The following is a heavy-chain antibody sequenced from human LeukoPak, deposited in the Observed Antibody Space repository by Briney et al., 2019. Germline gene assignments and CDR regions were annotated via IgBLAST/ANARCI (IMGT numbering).Heavy chain of an antibody. V-gene: IGHV3-23*01. Sequence: GGSLRLSCAASGFTFSSYAMSWVRQAPGKGLEWVSAISGSGGSTYYADSVKGRFTISRDNSKNTLYLQMNSLRAEDTAVYYCAKDPTTYYYDSSGLTGDYWGQGTLVTVSS. D-gene: IGHD3-22*01. J-gene: IGHJ4*02. CDR1: GFTFSSYA. CDR3: AKDPTTYYYDSSGLTGDY. CDR2: ISGSGGST.